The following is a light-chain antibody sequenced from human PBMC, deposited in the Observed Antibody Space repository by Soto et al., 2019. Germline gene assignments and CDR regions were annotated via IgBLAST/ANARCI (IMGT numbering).Light chain of an antibody. Sequence: EIVLTRSPGTLSLSPGERATLSCRASQSVSSSYLAWYQQKPGQAPRLLIYGASSRATGIPDRFSGSGSGTDFTLTISRLEPEDFAVYYCQQYDSSPLTFGGGTKVEIK. CDR3: QQYDSSPLT. CDR2: GAS. J-gene: IGKJ4*01. CDR1: QSVSSSY. V-gene: IGKV3-20*01.